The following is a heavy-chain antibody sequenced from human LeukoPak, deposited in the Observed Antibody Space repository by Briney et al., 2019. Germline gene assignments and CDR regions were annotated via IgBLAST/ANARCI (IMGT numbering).Heavy chain of an antibody. J-gene: IGHJ4*02. CDR1: GFTFSNYW. D-gene: IGHD7-27*01. CDR2: IKQDGTEK. Sequence: GSLRLSCAASGFTFSNYWMSWVRQAPGKGLEWVANIKQDGTEKYYVDSVKGRFTISRDNAKNPLYLKMNSLRADDTALYYCARHSPLWGYWGQGTLVTVSS. CDR3: ARHSPLWGY. V-gene: IGHV3-7*04.